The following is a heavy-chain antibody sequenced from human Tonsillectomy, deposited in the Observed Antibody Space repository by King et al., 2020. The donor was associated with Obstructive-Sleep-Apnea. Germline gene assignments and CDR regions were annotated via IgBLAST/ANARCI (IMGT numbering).Heavy chain of an antibody. D-gene: IGHD3-9*01. V-gene: IGHV3-30*04. J-gene: IGHJ5*02. CDR3: ARDPYYEILTGHPSIDQ. CDR2: ISYDGSNK. Sequence: VQLVESGGGVVQPGRSLRLSCAASGFTFSSYAMHWVRQAPGKGLEWVAVISYDGSNKYYADSVKGRFTISRDNSKNTLYLHMNSLRAEDTAVYYCARDPYYEILTGHPSIDQWGQGTLVTVSS. CDR1: GFTFSSYA.